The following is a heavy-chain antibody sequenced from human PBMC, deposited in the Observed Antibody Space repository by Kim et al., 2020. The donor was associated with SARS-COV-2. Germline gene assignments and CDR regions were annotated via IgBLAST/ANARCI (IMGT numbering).Heavy chain of an antibody. J-gene: IGHJ6*03. CDR2: IKQDGSEK. CDR3: ARESLLEWLLLTYYYMDV. CDR1: GFTFSSYW. V-gene: IGHV3-7*01. Sequence: GGSLRLSCAASGFTFSSYWMSWVRQAPGKGLEWVANIKQDGSEKYYVDSVKGRFTISRDNAKNSLYLQMNSLRAEDTAVYYCARESLLEWLLLTYYYMDVWGKGTTVTVSS. D-gene: IGHD3-3*01.